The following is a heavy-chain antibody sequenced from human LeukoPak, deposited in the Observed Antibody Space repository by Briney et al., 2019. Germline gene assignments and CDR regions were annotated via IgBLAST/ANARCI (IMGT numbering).Heavy chain of an antibody. D-gene: IGHD1-26*01. CDR2: ISAYNGNT. V-gene: IGHV1-18*01. CDR1: GYTFTSYG. CDR3: ARDGDIVGATGYVDY. Sequence: ASVKVSCKASGYTFTSYGISWVRQAPGQGLEWMGWISAYNGNTNYAQKLQGRVTMTTGTSTSTAYMELRSLRSDDTAVYYCARDGDIVGATGYVDYWGQGTLVTVSS. J-gene: IGHJ4*02.